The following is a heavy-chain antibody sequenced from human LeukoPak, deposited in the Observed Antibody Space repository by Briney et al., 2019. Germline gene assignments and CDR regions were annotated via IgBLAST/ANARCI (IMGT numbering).Heavy chain of an antibody. Sequence: PGGSLRLSCAASGFIFSFSSINWVRQAPGRGLEWISYISSSSNTIYYADSVKGRFTISRDNAKNSLYLQMNSLRAEDTAVYYCARDPPTYYYDSSGYAPGGGQGTLVTVSS. D-gene: IGHD3-22*01. J-gene: IGHJ4*02. CDR3: ARDPPTYYYDSSGYAPG. V-gene: IGHV3-48*04. CDR1: GFIFSFSS. CDR2: ISSSSNTI.